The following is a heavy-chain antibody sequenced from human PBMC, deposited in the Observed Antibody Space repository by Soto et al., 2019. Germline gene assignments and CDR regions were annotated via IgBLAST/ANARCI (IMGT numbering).Heavy chain of an antibody. J-gene: IGHJ4*02. CDR3: ARDRPGVVVPAAPFDY. V-gene: IGHV1-69*04. CDR2: IIPILGIA. D-gene: IGHD2-2*01. CDR1: GGTFSSYT. Sequence: ASVKVSCKASGGTFSSYTISWVRQAPGQGLEWMGRIIPILGIANYAQKFQGRVTITADKSTSTAYMELSSLRSEDTAVYYCARDRPGVVVPAAPFDYWGQGTLVTVSS.